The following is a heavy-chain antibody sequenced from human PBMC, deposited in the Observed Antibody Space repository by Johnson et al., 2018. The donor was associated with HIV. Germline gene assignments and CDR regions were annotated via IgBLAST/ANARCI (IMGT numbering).Heavy chain of an antibody. V-gene: IGHV3-53*01. CDR2: IYSGGST. CDR1: GFTVSSNY. J-gene: IGHJ3*02. Sequence: VQLVESGGGLVKPGGSLRLSCAASGFTVSSNYMSWVRQAPGKGLEWVSVIYSGGSTYYADSVKGRFTISRDNSKNTLYLQMNSLRAEDTAVDYCARPSLYGVGWAFDIWGQGTMVTVSS. CDR3: ARPSLYGVGWAFDI. D-gene: IGHD2-2*02.